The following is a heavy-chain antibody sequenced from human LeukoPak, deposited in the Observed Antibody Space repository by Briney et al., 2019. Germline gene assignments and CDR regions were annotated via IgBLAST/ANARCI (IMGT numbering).Heavy chain of an antibody. J-gene: IGHJ4*02. V-gene: IGHV3-30*18. CDR3: AKVYYYDSSGYRPTLDY. D-gene: IGHD3-22*01. Sequence: PGGSLRLSCAASGFTFSSYGMHWVRQAPGKGLERVAVISYDGSNKYYADSVKGRFTIPRDNSKNTLYLQMNSLRAEDTAVYYCAKVYYYDSSGYRPTLDYWGQGTLVTVSS. CDR1: GFTFSSYG. CDR2: ISYDGSNK.